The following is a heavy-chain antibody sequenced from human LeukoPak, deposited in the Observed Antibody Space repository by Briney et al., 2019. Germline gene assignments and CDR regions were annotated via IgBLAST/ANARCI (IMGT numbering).Heavy chain of an antibody. Sequence: ASVKVSCKASGYTLTGYYMHWVRQAPGHGLEWMGWIYPTSGDTNYAQNFQGRVTITRDTSVSTAYMELSRLRSDDTAVYYCARDDYSNYPADYWGQGTLVTVSS. CDR1: GYTLTGYY. CDR2: IYPTSGDT. CDR3: ARDDYSNYPADY. V-gene: IGHV1-2*02. J-gene: IGHJ4*02. D-gene: IGHD4-11*01.